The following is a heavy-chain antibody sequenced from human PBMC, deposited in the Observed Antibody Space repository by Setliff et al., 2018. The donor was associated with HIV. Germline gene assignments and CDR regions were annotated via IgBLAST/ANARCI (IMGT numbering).Heavy chain of an antibody. J-gene: IGHJ3*02. CDR3: ARILLDYYGSGSYRAFDI. CDR1: GYSITSVYY. D-gene: IGHD3-10*01. Sequence: SETLSLTCAVSGYSITSVYYWGWIRQPPGKGLEWIGSIYHNGSTYYNPSLKSRVSILVDISKNQFSLKLSSVTAADTAVYYCARILLDYYGSGSYRAFDIWGQGTMVTVSS. CDR2: IYHNGST. V-gene: IGHV4-38-2*01.